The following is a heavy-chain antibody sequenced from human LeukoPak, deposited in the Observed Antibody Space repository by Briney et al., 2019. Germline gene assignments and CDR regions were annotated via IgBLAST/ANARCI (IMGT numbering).Heavy chain of an antibody. CDR1: GVSISSYY. CDR3: ARDGDSSGWTRSDY. V-gene: IGHV4-4*07. CDR2: IYYSGST. D-gene: IGHD6-19*01. Sequence: PSETLSFTCTVSGVSISSYYWSWIRQPAGKGLEWIGSIYYSGSTYYSPSLKSRVAISADRSKNQFSLKLSSVTAADTAVYYCARDGDSSGWTRSDYWGQGTLVTVSS. J-gene: IGHJ4*02.